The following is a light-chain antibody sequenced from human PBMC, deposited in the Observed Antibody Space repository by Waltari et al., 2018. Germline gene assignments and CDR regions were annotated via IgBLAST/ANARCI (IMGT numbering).Light chain of an antibody. J-gene: IGKJ2*01. CDR1: ERLIHSNQYTY. CDR2: KVS. Sequence: DVVMTQSPLSLLVTLGKAASIFCRPSERLIHSNQYTYLNWFHHRPGQSQRRLIYKVSHRDSGVPDRFSGSGSGIDFTLKISGVEAEDLGLYYCMQGTHWPYTFGQGTKLEIK. CDR3: MQGTHWPYT. V-gene: IGKV2-30*02.